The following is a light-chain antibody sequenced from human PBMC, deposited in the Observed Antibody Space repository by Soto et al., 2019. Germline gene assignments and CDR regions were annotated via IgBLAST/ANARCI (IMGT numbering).Light chain of an antibody. V-gene: IGKV1-39*01. CDR1: QNISSY. J-gene: IGKJ5*01. Sequence: DIQMTQSPSSLSASVGDRVTITCRASQNISSYLNWYQQKPGKAPKLLVYATSSLEGGVPSRFSGSGSGTDFTLTISRLEPEDFAVYYCQQYGSSPSITFGQGTRLEIK. CDR2: ATS. CDR3: QQYGSSPSIT.